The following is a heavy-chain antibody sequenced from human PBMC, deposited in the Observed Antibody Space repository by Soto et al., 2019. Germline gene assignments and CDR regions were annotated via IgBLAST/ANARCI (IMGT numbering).Heavy chain of an antibody. CDR1: GGSISSYY. V-gene: IGHV4-59*07. CDR2: IYYSGST. J-gene: IGHJ6*02. D-gene: IGHD2-15*01. CDR3: ARDRALYYYYYGMDV. Sequence: SDTMSLTCTVCGGSISSYYWSWIRQPPGKGLEWIGYIYYSGSTNYNPSLKSRVTISVDTSKNQFSLKLSSVTAADTAVYYCARDRALYYYYYGMDVWGQGTTVTVS.